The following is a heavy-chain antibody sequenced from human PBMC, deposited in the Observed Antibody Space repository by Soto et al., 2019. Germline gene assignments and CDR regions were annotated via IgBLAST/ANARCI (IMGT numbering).Heavy chain of an antibody. CDR1: GFTFSSYA. CDR2: ISGSGGST. CDR3: ASDRMCSGGSCYWFDY. V-gene: IGHV3-23*01. J-gene: IGHJ5*01. Sequence: GGSLRLSCAASGFTFSSYAMSWVRQAPGKGLEWVSAISGSGGSTYYADSVKGRFTISRDNSKNTLYLQMNSLRAEDTAVYYCASDRMCSGGSCYWFDYWGQGTLVTVSS. D-gene: IGHD2-15*01.